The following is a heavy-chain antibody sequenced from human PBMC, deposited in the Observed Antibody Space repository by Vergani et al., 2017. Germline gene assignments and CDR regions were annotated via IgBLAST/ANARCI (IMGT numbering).Heavy chain of an antibody. CDR3: ARLGFPYYFDY. D-gene: IGHD3-10*01. CDR1: GFTFSSYS. J-gene: IGHJ4*02. V-gene: IGHV3-48*04. Sequence: EVQLVESGGGLVQPGGSLRLSCAASGFTFSSYSMNWVRQAPGKGLEWVSYISSSSSTIYYADSVKGRFTISRDNAKHSLYLQMNSLRAEDTAVYYCARLGFPYYFDYWGQGTLVTVSS. CDR2: ISSSSSTI.